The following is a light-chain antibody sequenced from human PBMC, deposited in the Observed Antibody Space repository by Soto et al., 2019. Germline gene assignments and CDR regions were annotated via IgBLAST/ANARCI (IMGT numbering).Light chain of an antibody. Sequence: QSALTQPRSVSGXPXQSVTXSCTXTSXXVGGYNYVSWYQQHPGKVPKLMIYDVSKRPSGVPDRFSGSKSGNTASLTISGLQAEDEADYYCCSYAGRDTLYVFGSGTKVTVL. CDR1: SXXVGGYNY. CDR2: DVS. V-gene: IGLV2-11*01. J-gene: IGLJ1*01. CDR3: CSYAGRDTLYV.